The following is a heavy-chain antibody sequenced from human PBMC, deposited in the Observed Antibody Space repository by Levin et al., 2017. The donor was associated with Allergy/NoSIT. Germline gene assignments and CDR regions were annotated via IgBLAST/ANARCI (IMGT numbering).Heavy chain of an antibody. V-gene: IGHV2-70*01. J-gene: IGHJ4*02. CDR3: ARATTVTPRGYYFDY. CDR2: IDWDDDK. Sequence: SGPTLVKPTQTLTLTCTFSGFSLSTSGMCVSWIRQPPGKALEWLALIDWDDDKYYSTSLKTRLTISKDTSKNQVVLTMTNMDPVDTATYYCARATTVTPRGYYFDYWGQGTLVTVSS. CDR1: GFSLSTSGMC. D-gene: IGHD4-17*01.